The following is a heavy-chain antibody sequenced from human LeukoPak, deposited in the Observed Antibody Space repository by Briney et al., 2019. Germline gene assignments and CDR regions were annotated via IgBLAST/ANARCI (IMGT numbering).Heavy chain of an antibody. D-gene: IGHD2-21*01. V-gene: IGHV3-48*03. Sequence: PGGSLRLSCAASGFTFSSYEMNRVRQAPGKGLEWVSYISSSGTPIHYADSVKGRFTISRDNAKNSLFLQMNSLRAEDTAVYYCAREKTACGGDCYDSWGQGTLVTVSS. CDR1: GFTFSSYE. CDR3: AREKTACGGDCYDS. J-gene: IGHJ4*02. CDR2: ISSSGTPI.